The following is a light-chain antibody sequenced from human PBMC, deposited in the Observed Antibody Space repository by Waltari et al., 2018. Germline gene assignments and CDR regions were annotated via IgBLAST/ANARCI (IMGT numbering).Light chain of an antibody. CDR2: LGS. CDR3: MQALQTPRT. V-gene: IGKV2-28*01. CDR1: QSLLLSNGYNY. Sequence: DIVMTQSPLSLPVNPGEPASISCRSSQSLLLSNGYNYLDWYLQKPGQSPQLLIYLGSNRASGVPDRFSGSGSGTDFTLKISRMEAEDVGVYYCMQALQTPRTFGQGTKVEI. J-gene: IGKJ1*01.